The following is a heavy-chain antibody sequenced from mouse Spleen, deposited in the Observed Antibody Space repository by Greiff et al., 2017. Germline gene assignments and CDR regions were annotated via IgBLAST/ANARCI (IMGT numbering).Heavy chain of an antibody. CDR3: ARPYYYGCSYQDAMDY. Sequence: EVKLVESGGGLVKPGGSLKLSCAASGFTFSSYAMSWVRQTPEKRLEWVATISSGGSYTYYPDSVKGRFTISSDNAKNTLYLQLSSLRSGGTAKYYCARPYYYGCSYQDAMDYWGQGTSVPGST. D-gene: IGHD1-1*01. J-gene: IGHJ4*01. CDR2: ISSGGSYT. CDR1: GFTFSSYA. V-gene: IGHV5-9-1*01.